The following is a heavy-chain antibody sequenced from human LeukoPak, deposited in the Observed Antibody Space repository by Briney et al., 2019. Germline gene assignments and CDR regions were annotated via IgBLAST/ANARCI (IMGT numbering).Heavy chain of an antibody. CDR2: INSDGSWT. Sequence: PGGSLRLSCAASGNYLMHWVRQAPGKGLVWVSHINSDGSWTSYADSVKGRFTISKDNAKNTVYLQMNGLRAEDTAVYYCVSFYGTYWGRGTLVTVSS. CDR1: GNYL. CDR3: VSFYGTY. J-gene: IGHJ4*02. D-gene: IGHD2/OR15-2a*01. V-gene: IGHV3-74*01.